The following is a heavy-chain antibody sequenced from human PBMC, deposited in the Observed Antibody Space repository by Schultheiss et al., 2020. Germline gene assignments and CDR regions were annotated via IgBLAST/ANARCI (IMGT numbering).Heavy chain of an antibody. CDR3: ARHGGVEMATMVALGS. CDR2: IYTSGST. V-gene: IGHV4-59*10. CDR1: GGSFSGYY. J-gene: IGHJ4*02. Sequence: SETLALTCAVYGGSFSGYYWSWIRQPAGKGLEWIGRIYTSGSTYYNPSLKSRVTISVDTSKNQFSLKLSSVTAADTAMYYCARHGGVEMATMVALGSWGQGTLVTVSS. D-gene: IGHD5-24*01.